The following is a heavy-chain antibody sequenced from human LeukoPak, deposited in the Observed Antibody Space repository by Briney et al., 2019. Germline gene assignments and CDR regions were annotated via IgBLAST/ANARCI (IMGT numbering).Heavy chain of an antibody. V-gene: IGHV3-21*01. Sequence: PGGSLRLSCAASGFTFSSYSMNWVRQAPGKGLEWVSSISSSSSYIYYADSVKGRFTISRDNAKNSLYLQMNSLRAEDTAVYYCARDRYYDILTGYHYFDYWGPGTLVTVSS. D-gene: IGHD3-9*01. J-gene: IGHJ4*02. CDR1: GFTFSSYS. CDR3: ARDRYYDILTGYHYFDY. CDR2: ISSSSSYI.